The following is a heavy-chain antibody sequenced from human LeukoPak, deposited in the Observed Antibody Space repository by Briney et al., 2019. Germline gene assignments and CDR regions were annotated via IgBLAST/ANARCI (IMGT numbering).Heavy chain of an antibody. V-gene: IGHV4-59*11. Sequence: SETLSLTCTVSGGSISSHYWSWIRQPPGKGLEWIGYIYYSGSTNYNPSLKSRVTISVDTSKNQFSLKLSSVTAADTAVYYCARSYSSSWYYPKKHSPFDYWGQGTLVTVSS. CDR1: GGSISSHY. J-gene: IGHJ4*02. D-gene: IGHD6-13*01. CDR2: IYYSGST. CDR3: ARSYSSSWYYPKKHSPFDY.